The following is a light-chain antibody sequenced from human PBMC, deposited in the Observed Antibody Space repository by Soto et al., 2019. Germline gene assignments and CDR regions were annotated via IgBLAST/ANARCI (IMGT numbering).Light chain of an antibody. Sequence: QSALTQPPSASGSPGQTVTISCTGASSDISGNNYVSWYQQHPGDAPNLMIYDVSKRSSLVPDRFSASKAGNTASLTVSRRQADDESDYYCRSYAGGNNWVFGGGTKVTVL. CDR1: SSDISGNNY. CDR3: RSYAGGNNWV. V-gene: IGLV2-8*01. J-gene: IGLJ3*02. CDR2: DVS.